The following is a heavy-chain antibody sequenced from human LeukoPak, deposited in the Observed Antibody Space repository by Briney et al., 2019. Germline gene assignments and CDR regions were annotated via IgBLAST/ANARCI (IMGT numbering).Heavy chain of an antibody. V-gene: IGHV4-34*01. J-gene: IGHJ6*03. CDR1: GGSFSGYY. CDR2: MNPSGST. D-gene: IGHD3-22*01. CDR3: ARGRQDVTMIVVVMTAVSYYLDV. Sequence: SETLSLTCAVYGGSFSGYYWTWLRQTPEKGREWIGEMNPSGSTSYNPSLKSRVTISVDTSKNQFSLKLSSVTAADTAVYYCARGRQDVTMIVVVMTAVSYYLDVWGKGTTVTVS.